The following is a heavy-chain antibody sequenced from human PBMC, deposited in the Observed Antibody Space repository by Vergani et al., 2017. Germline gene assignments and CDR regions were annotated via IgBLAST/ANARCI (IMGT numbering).Heavy chain of an antibody. D-gene: IGHD3-22*01. J-gene: IGHJ3*02. Sequence: QVQLQESGPGLVKPSQTLSLTCTVSGGSISSGGYYWSWIRQHPGKGLEWIGYIYYSGSTYYNPSLKRRVTISVDTSKNQFSLKLSSVTAADTAVYYCARAETYYYDSSGQSGAFDIWGQGTMVTVSS. CDR1: GGSISSGGYY. CDR2: IYYSGST. CDR3: ARAETYYYDSSGQSGAFDI. V-gene: IGHV4-31*03.